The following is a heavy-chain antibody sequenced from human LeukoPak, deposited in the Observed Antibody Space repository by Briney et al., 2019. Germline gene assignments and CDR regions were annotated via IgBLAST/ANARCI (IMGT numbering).Heavy chain of an antibody. CDR1: GYTFTSYY. Sequence: ASVKVSCKASGYTFTSYYMHWVRQAPGQGLEWMGIINPSGGSTSYAQKFQGRVTMTRDTSTSTVYMELSSLRSGDTAVYYCARDRTVGIVGATFAPDWYFDLWGRGTLVTVSS. CDR3: ARDRTVGIVGATFAPDWYFDL. V-gene: IGHV1-46*01. D-gene: IGHD1-26*01. J-gene: IGHJ2*01. CDR2: INPSGGST.